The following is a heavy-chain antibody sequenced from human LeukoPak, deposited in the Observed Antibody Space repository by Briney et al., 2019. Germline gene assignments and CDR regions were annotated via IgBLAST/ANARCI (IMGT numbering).Heavy chain of an antibody. CDR2: INADDGNT. CDR1: GYTFTTYA. D-gene: IGHD2-2*01. Sequence: ASVKVSCKTSGYTFTTYAIHWVRQAPGQRLEWMGLINADDGNTRYSQRFQGRVTITADESTSTAYMELSSLRSEDTAVYYCARDLKDIVVVPAANTPPYYYYGMDVWGQGTTVTVSS. J-gene: IGHJ6*02. V-gene: IGHV1-3*01. CDR3: ARDLKDIVVVPAANTPPYYYYGMDV.